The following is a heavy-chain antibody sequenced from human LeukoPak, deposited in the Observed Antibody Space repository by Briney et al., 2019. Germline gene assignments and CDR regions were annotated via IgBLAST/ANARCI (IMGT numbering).Heavy chain of an antibody. CDR3: ASSTLMPTGDGIYYYYGMDV. J-gene: IGHJ6*02. V-gene: IGHV1-69*04. CDR2: IIPIFGIA. D-gene: IGHD2-2*01. CDR1: GGTFSSYA. Sequence: GASVKVSCKASGGTFSSYAISCVRQAPGQGLEWMGRIIPIFGIANYAQKFQGRVTITADKSTSTAYMELSSLRSEDTAVYYCASSTLMPTGDGIYYYYGMDVWGQGTTVTVSS.